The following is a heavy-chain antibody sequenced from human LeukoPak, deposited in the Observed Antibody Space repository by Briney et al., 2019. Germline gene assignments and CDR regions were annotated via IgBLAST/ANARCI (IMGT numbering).Heavy chain of an antibody. CDR3: ARLRGGGNLSPYHAFDI. Sequence: SVKVSCKASGGTFSSYAISWVRQAPGQGLEWMGRIIPILGIANYAQKFQGRVTITADKSTSTAYMELSSLRSEDTAAYYCARLRGGGNLSPYHAFDIWGQGTMVTVSS. CDR1: GGTFSSYA. J-gene: IGHJ3*02. D-gene: IGHD4-23*01. CDR2: IIPILGIA. V-gene: IGHV1-69*04.